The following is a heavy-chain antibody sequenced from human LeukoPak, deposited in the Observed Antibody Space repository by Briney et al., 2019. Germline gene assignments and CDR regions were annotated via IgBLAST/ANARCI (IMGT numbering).Heavy chain of an antibody. V-gene: IGHV3-7*01. Sequence: PGGSLRLSCTASRFSFSSYWMTWVRQAPGKGLEWVASINQDGSEKYYVDSVKGRFTISRDNPKNSLYLQMISLRGEDTAVYYCARSTGWYPFPDYWGQGTLVTVSS. J-gene: IGHJ4*02. CDR3: ARSTGWYPFPDY. CDR2: INQDGSEK. CDR1: RFSFSSYW. D-gene: IGHD6-19*01.